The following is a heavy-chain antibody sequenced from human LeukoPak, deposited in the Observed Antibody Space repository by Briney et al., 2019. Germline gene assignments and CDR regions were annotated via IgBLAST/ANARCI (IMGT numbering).Heavy chain of an antibody. CDR1: GFTFSSYW. Sequence: GGSLRLSCAASGFTFSSYWMHWVRQAPGKGLVWVSRINSDGSSTSYADSVKGRFTISRDNAKNTLYLQMNSLRAEDTAVYYCAKPFSTTCWACAFDIWGQGTMVTVSS. CDR3: AKPFSTTCWACAFDI. D-gene: IGHD2-2*01. V-gene: IGHV3-74*01. CDR2: INSDGSST. J-gene: IGHJ3*02.